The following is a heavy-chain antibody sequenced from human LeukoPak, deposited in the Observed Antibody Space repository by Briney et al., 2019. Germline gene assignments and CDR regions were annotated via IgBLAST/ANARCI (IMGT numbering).Heavy chain of an antibody. CDR3: ASPNDRISGTFRFDH. J-gene: IGHJ4*02. CDR1: GGTFSNYA. CDR2: IIPFLDVA. D-gene: IGHD1-20*01. Sequence: GASVKVSCKASGGTFSNYAINWVRLAPGQGLEWMGRIIPFLDVANYAQKSQDRVAITADKSTSTVYMELSSLRSEDTALYYCASPNDRISGTFRFDHWGQGTLVTVSS. V-gene: IGHV1-69*04.